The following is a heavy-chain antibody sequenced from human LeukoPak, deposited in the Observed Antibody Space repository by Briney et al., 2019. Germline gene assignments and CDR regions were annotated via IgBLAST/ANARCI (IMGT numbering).Heavy chain of an antibody. CDR2: INPSGGST. CDR1: GYTFTSYY. D-gene: IGHD1-26*01. V-gene: IGHV1-46*01. CDR3: ARDLPSGSYFGGWFDP. J-gene: IGHJ5*02. Sequence: ASVKVSCKASGYTFTSYYMHWVRQAPGQGLEWRGIINPSGGSTSYAQKFQVRVTMTRDTSTSTVYMELSSLRSEDTAVYYCARDLPSGSYFGGWFDPWGQGTLVTVSS.